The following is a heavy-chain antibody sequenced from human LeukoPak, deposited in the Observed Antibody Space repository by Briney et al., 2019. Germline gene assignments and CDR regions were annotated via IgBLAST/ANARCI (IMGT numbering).Heavy chain of an antibody. CDR3: AKGVNGISYTFDY. CDR2: ISGDGLTT. J-gene: IGHJ4*02. D-gene: IGHD2-8*01. V-gene: IGHV3-43*02. Sequence: GGSLRLSCVASGFTFEHYSMHWVRQLPGKGLGWVSLISGDGLTTHYGDSMTGRATISRDNGKNSLSLQMNSLKTEDSGLYYCAKGVNGISYTFDYWGRGTLVTVSS. CDR1: GFTFEHYS.